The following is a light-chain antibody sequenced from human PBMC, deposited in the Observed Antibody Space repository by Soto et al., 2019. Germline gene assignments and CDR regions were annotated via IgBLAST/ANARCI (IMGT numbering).Light chain of an antibody. CDR1: QSIGSW. CDR3: QQFIDGWT. V-gene: IGKV1-5*03. CDR2: RAS. J-gene: IGKJ1*01. Sequence: DIQMTQSPSTLSASVGDTVTITCRASQSIGSWLAWYQQKPGKAPNLLIYRASTLESGVPSRFRGSGSETEFTLTISGLQPDDFATYYCQQFIDGWTFGQGTKVDIK.